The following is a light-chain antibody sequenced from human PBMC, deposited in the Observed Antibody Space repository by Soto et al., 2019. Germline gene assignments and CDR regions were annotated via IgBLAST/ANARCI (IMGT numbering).Light chain of an antibody. CDR1: SSNIGAGYD. V-gene: IGLV1-40*01. Sequence: QSVLTQPPSVSGAPGQRVTISCTGTSSNIGAGYDVNWYQHLPGAAPKPLIYTNGNRPSGVPDRFSGSKSGTSASLAITGLQAEDEADYYCQSYDSGLSGSVFGGGTKVTVL. J-gene: IGLJ3*02. CDR3: QSYDSGLSGSV. CDR2: TNG.